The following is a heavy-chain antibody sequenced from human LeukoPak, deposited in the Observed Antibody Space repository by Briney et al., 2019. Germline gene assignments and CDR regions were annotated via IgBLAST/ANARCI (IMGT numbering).Heavy chain of an antibody. J-gene: IGHJ4*02. CDR2: ISYDGSNK. V-gene: IGHV3-30*04. Sequence: GGSPRLSCAASGFTFSSYAMHWVRQAPGKGLEWVAVISYDGSNKYYADSVKGRFTIDRDNSKNTLYLQMNSLRAEDTAVYYCARDRIAGFGELSRFDYWGQGTLVTVSS. CDR1: GFTFSSYA. D-gene: IGHD3-10*01. CDR3: ARDRIAGFGELSRFDY.